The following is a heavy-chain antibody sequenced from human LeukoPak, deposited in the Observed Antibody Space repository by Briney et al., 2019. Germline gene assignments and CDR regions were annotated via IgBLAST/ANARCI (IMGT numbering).Heavy chain of an antibody. CDR2: ISYSGST. V-gene: IGHV4-59*08. CDR3: ARHYYGSGSYSVDFDY. Sequence: PSETLSLTCTVSGGSISNYYWSWIRQPPGKGLEWIGFISYSGSTNYNPSLKSRATISVDTSKSQFSLKLSSVTAADTAVYYCARHYYGSGSYSVDFDYWGQGTLVTVSS. D-gene: IGHD3-10*01. CDR1: GGSISNYY. J-gene: IGHJ4*02.